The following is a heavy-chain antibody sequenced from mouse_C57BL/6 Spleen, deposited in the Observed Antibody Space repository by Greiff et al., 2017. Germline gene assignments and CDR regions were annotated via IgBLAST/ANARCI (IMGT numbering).Heavy chain of an antibody. CDR3: ARGNNDNYLGMDY. J-gene: IGHJ4*01. D-gene: IGHD2-1*01. CDR2: IYPGSGST. V-gene: IGHV1-55*01. Sequence: QVQLLQPGAELVKPGASVKMSCKASGYTFTSYWITWVKQRPGQGLEWIGDIYPGSGSTNYNEKFKSKATLTVDTSSSTAYLQLSSLTSEDTAIYYCARGNNDNYLGMDYWGQGTSVTVSS. CDR1: GYTFTSYW.